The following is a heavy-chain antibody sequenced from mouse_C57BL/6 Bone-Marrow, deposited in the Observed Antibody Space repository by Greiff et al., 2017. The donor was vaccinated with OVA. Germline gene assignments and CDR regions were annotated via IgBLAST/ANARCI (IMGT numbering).Heavy chain of an antibody. CDR3: TRLLDAMDY. CDR2: ISSGGDYI. J-gene: IGHJ4*01. Sequence: EVNVVESGEGLVKPGGSLKLSCAASGFTFSSYAMSWVRQTTEKRLEWVAYISSGGDYIYYADTVKGRFTISRDNARNTLYLQMSSLKSEDTAMYYCTRLLDAMDYWGQGTSVTVSS. V-gene: IGHV5-9-1*02. D-gene: IGHD2-1*01. CDR1: GFTFSSYA.